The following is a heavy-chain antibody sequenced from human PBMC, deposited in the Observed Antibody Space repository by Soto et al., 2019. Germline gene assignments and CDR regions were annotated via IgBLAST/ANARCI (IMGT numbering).Heavy chain of an antibody. Sequence: EVQLLESGGGLVQPGGSLRLSCAASGFTFSSYAMSWVRQAPGKGLEWVSAISGSGGSTYYADSVKGRFTISRDNSKNTLYLQVNSLRAEDTAGYYWAKVMGLGIEGAFYIWGQGTMVTVSS. CDR1: GFTFSSYA. D-gene: IGHD7-27*01. CDR3: AKVMGLGIEGAFYI. V-gene: IGHV3-23*01. J-gene: IGHJ3*02. CDR2: ISGSGGST.